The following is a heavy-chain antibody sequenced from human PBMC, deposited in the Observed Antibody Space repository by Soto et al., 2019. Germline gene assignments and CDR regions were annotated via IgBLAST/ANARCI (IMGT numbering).Heavy chain of an antibody. V-gene: IGHV3-30*03. CDR2: MSFDGSYK. J-gene: IGHJ6*02. D-gene: IGHD3-10*01. Sequence: GGSLRLSCTASGFSFSSYDMHWVRQAPGEGLEWVSAMSFDGSYKHYADSVKGRFTISRDNSENTLYLQMNGLRPEDTAVYFCARGMIRGVVYYGVEVWGQGTKVTVSS. CDR3: ARGMIRGVVYYGVEV. CDR1: GFSFSSYD.